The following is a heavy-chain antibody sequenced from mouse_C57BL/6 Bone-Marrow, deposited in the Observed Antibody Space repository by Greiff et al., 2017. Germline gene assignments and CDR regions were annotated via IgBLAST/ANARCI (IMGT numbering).Heavy chain of an antibody. J-gene: IGHJ1*03. CDR1: GYTFTSYW. CDR3: ARPYYSNYWYFDV. CDR2: IYPGSGST. D-gene: IGHD2-5*01. Sequence: QVQLQQPGAELVKPGASVKMSCTASGYTFTSYWITWVKQRPGQGLEWIGDIYPGSGSTHYNEKFKGKATLAVDTSSSTAYMQLSSLTSEDSAVYYGARPYYSNYWYFDVWGTGTTVTVSS. V-gene: IGHV1-55*01.